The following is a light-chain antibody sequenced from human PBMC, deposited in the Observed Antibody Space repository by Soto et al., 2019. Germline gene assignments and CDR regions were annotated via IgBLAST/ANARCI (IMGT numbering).Light chain of an antibody. Sequence: EVLMTQSPATLSVSPGERATLSCRASQSVGSNLAWYQHEPGQAPRLLIFGASTRATGTPARFSGSGSETEFTLTISRLEPEDFAVYYCQQHETLITFGQGTRLEIK. CDR3: QQHETLIT. CDR2: GAS. CDR1: QSVGSN. V-gene: IGKV3-15*01. J-gene: IGKJ5*01.